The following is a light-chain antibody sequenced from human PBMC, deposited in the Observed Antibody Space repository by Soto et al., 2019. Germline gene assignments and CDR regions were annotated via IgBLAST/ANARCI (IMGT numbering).Light chain of an antibody. CDR2: EVT. Sequence: QSALTQPASVSGSPGQSITISCTGTSSDVGGYNYVSWYQQHPDKAPKLILYEVTIRPSGVSNRFSGSKSGHTASLTISGLQTEDKADYYCCSYTSSSTWVFGGGTKLTVL. CDR1: SSDVGGYNY. J-gene: IGLJ3*02. CDR3: CSYTSSSTWV. V-gene: IGLV2-14*01.